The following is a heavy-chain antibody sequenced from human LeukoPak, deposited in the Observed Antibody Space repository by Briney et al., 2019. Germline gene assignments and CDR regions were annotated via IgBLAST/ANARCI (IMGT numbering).Heavy chain of an antibody. CDR1: RYSFTGYF. CDR3: AGAGQRMLNY. V-gene: IGHV1-2*02. D-gene: IGHD3-10*02. CDR2: INPKSGDT. Sequence: GASVKVSCKASRYSFTGYFMHWVRQAPGQGLEWMGYINPKSGDTEYAQKFQDRVTMTRDTSISTVYMQLSSLRSDDTAVYFCAGAGQRMLNYWGQGTLVTVSS. J-gene: IGHJ4*02.